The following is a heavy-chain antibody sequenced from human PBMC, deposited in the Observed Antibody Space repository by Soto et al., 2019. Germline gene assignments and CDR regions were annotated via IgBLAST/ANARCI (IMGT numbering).Heavy chain of an antibody. CDR1: GGSFSGYY. Sequence: PSETLSLTCAVYGGSFSGYYWTWIRQPTGTGLEWIGEINHSGSTNYNPSLKSRVTISVDTSKNQFSLKLTSVTAADTAVYYCARGKITGLFDYWGQGTLVTVSS. D-gene: IGHD2-8*02. J-gene: IGHJ4*02. CDR3: ARGKITGLFDY. V-gene: IGHV4-34*01. CDR2: INHSGST.